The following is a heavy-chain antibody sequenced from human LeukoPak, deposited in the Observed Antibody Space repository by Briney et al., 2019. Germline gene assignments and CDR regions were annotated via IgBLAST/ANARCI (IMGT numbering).Heavy chain of an antibody. CDR3: ARGDDYVWGSYREFDY. CDR2: ISSSSSYI. V-gene: IGHV3-21*01. CDR1: GFTFSSYS. Sequence: GGSLRLSCAASGFTFSSYSMNWVRQAPGKGLEWVSSISSSSSYIYYADSVKGRFTISRDNAKNSLYLQINSLRAEDTAVYYCARGDDYVWGSYREFDYWGQGTLVTVSS. D-gene: IGHD3-16*02. J-gene: IGHJ4*02.